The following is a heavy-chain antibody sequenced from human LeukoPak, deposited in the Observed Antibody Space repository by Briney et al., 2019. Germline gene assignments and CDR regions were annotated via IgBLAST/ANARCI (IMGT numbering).Heavy chain of an antibody. CDR3: AREAYSGWSTLYYFDY. CDR2: IYTSGST. J-gene: IGHJ4*02. D-gene: IGHD6-19*01. Sequence: PSETLSLTCAVSGGSISSHYWSWIRQPAGKGLEWIGRIYTSGSTNYNPSLKSRVTMSVDTSKNQFSLKLSSVTAADTAVYYCAREAYSGWSTLYYFDYWGQGTLVTVSS. V-gene: IGHV4-4*07. CDR1: GGSISSHY.